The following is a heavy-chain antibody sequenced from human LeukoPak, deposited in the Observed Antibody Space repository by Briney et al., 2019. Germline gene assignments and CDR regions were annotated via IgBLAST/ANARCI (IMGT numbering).Heavy chain of an antibody. Sequence: SETLSLTCSVSSGSMSGSSYYWGWIRQPPGKGLEWIGTIYYSWSTHYNPSLKSRVTISVDTSKNQFSLKLSSVTAADTAVYYCARHQCSGTRCYNFYFYGMDVWGQGTTVTVSS. CDR1: SGSMSGSSYY. CDR3: ARHQCSGTRCYNFYFYGMDV. CDR2: IYYSWST. V-gene: IGHV4-39*01. J-gene: IGHJ6*02. D-gene: IGHD2-2*02.